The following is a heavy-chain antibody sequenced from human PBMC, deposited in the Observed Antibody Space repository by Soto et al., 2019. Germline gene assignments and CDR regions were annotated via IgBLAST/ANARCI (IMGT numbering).Heavy chain of an antibody. V-gene: IGHV3-48*02. CDR1: GFTFSSYS. D-gene: IGHD3-3*01. J-gene: IGHJ6*02. Sequence: EVQLVESGGGLVQPGGSLRLSCAASGFTFSSYSMNWVRQAPGKGLEWVSYISSSSSTIYYADSVKGRFNISRDNAKNSLYLQMNSLRDEDAVVYYCARDPGYYDFWRGSYGMDVWGQGTTVTVSS. CDR2: ISSSSSTI. CDR3: ARDPGYYDFWRGSYGMDV.